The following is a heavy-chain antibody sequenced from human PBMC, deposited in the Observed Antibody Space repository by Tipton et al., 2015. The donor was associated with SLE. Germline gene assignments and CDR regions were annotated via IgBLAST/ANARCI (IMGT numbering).Heavy chain of an antibody. V-gene: IGHV4-61*09. Sequence: TLSLTCTVSVGPLTSGRYYWSWIRQPAGKGLEWIGHIYTTGSTNYSPSLKSRVTISFDTSETQFSLKLASVTLADTAVYYCARVSSGTNYAIESWGQGTLVTVSS. J-gene: IGHJ4*02. D-gene: IGHD4/OR15-4a*01. CDR3: ARVSSGTNYAIES. CDR1: VGPLTSGRYY. CDR2: IYTTGST.